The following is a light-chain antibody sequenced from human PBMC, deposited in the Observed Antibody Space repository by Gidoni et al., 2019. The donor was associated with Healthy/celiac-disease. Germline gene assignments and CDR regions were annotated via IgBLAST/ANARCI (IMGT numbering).Light chain of an antibody. V-gene: IGKV4-1*01. CDR3: QQYYSTLSLT. Sequence: DIVMTQSPDSLAVSLGERATIYCKSSQSVLYSSNNKNYLAWYQQKPGQPPKLLIYWASTRESGVPDRFSGSRSGTDFTLTISSLQAEDVAVYYCQQYYSTLSLTFGGGTKVEIK. CDR2: WAS. CDR1: QSVLYSSNNKNY. J-gene: IGKJ4*01.